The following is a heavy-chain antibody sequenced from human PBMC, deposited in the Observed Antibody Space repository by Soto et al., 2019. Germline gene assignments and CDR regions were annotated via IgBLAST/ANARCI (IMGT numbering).Heavy chain of an antibody. CDR2: IYYSGST. V-gene: IGHV4-59*01. J-gene: IGHJ5*02. CDR1: GGSISSYY. CDR3: ARTPIVVVPAAIFWFDP. D-gene: IGHD2-2*01. Sequence: ASETLSLTCTVSGGSISSYYWSWIRQPPGKGLEWIGYIYYSGSTNYNPSLKSRVTISVDTSKNQFSLKLSSVTAADTAVYYCARTPIVVVPAAIFWFDPWGQGTLVTVSS.